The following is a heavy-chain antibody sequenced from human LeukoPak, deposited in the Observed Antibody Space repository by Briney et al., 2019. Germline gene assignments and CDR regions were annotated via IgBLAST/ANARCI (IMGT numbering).Heavy chain of an antibody. D-gene: IGHD1-26*01. J-gene: IGHJ2*01. Sequence: SETLSLTCTVSGGSISSYYWSWIRQPPGKGLEWIGYIYYSGSTSYNPSLRSRVTISVDTSKNQFSLKLSSVTAADTAVYYCATDGNFDLWGRGTLVTVSS. CDR1: GGSISSYY. CDR3: ATDGNFDL. CDR2: IYYSGST. V-gene: IGHV4-59*01.